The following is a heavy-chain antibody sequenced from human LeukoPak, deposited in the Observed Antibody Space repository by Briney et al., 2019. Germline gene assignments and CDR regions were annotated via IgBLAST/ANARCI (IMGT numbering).Heavy chain of an antibody. CDR1: GFTFNKYW. V-gene: IGHV3-7*04. CDR3: ARGYYYWGIYYLSFFDY. J-gene: IGHJ4*02. Sequence: GGSLRLSCAASGFTFNKYWMTWVRQAPGKGLEWVANINQDDSQIYYLESVEGRFTITRDNAKNSLHLQMNSLRAEDTATYYCARGYYYWGIYYLSFFDYGAQAPLVTVPS. D-gene: IGHD3-10*01. CDR2: INQDDSQI.